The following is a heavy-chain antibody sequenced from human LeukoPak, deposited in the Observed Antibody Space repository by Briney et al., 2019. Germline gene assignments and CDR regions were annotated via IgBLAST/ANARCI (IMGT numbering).Heavy chain of an antibody. V-gene: IGHV3-21*01. Sequence: GGSLRLSCAASGFTFSSYSMNWVRQAPGKGLEWVSSISSSSSYIYYADSVKGRFTISRDNAKNSLYLQMNSLRAEDTAVYYCALRYSSSWYPGDWGQGTLVTVSS. CDR3: ALRYSSSWYPGD. CDR2: ISSSSSYI. CDR1: GFTFSSYS. J-gene: IGHJ4*02. D-gene: IGHD6-13*01.